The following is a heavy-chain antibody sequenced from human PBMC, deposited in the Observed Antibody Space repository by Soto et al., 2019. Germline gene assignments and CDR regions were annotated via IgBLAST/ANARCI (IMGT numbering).Heavy chain of an antibody. CDR1: GVSISGGAYS. CDR2: ISHVGSI. D-gene: IGHD2-15*01. V-gene: IGHV4-30-2*06. J-gene: IGHJ3*01. Sequence: QLQLQESGSGLVKTSQTLSLTCTVSGVSISGGAYSWSWIRQSPGKGLELIGYISHVGSIYLSPSLRSGVVRSVDKSKNQVSLKLDSVTAADTAVYYCAKYWATRRGAVDVWGQGSMITVSS. CDR3: AKYWATRRGAVDV.